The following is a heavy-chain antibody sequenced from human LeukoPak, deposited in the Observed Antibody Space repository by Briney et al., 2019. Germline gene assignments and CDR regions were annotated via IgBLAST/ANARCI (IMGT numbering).Heavy chain of an antibody. CDR1: GGSISSGDYY. J-gene: IGHJ4*02. CDR2: IYYSWST. Sequence: SETLSLTCTVSGGSISSGDYYWSWIRQPPGKGLEWIVYIYYSWSTYYNPSLKSRVTISVDTSKNQFSLKLSSVTAADTAVYYCAREGGSTDYWGQGTLVTVSS. D-gene: IGHD5-12*01. CDR3: AREGGSTDY. V-gene: IGHV4-30-4*01.